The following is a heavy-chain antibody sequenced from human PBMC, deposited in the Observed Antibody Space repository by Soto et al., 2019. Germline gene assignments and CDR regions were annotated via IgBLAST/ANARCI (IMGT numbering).Heavy chain of an antibody. V-gene: IGHV5-51*01. D-gene: IGHD3-10*01. CDR3: ARQSVRRVIDSGMDV. CDR2: IYPGDSDT. Sequence: GALKISCKGCGYRFTSYGIGWVRLMPGKGLEWMGIIYPGDSDTRYSPSFQGQVTISAEKSISTAYLQWSSLKASDTAMYYCARQSVRRVIDSGMDVWGQGTTVTV. J-gene: IGHJ6*02. CDR1: GYRFTSYG.